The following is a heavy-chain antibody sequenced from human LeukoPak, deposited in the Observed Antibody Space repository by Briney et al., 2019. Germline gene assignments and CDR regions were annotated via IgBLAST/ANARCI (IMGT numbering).Heavy chain of an antibody. D-gene: IGHD6-19*01. V-gene: IGHV3-30-3*01. CDR1: GFTFSSYA. Sequence: GGSLRLSCAASGFTFSSYAMHWVRQAPGKGLEWVAVISYDGSNKYYADSVKGRFTISRDNSKNTLYLQMNSLRAEDTAVYYCARDLSPSSSSGWPAWGQGTLVTVSS. J-gene: IGHJ4*02. CDR2: ISYDGSNK. CDR3: ARDLSPSSSSGWPA.